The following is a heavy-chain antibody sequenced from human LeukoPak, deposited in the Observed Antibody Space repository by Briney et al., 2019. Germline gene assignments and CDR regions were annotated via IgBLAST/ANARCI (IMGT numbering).Heavy chain of an antibody. CDR3: AKSIVGVSGFGY. CDR2: LSASGGST. V-gene: IGHV3-23*01. D-gene: IGHD1-26*01. Sequence: RGSLRLSCAASGFTFTNYAMSWVRQAPGKGLERVSALSASGGSTYYADSVKGRFTISRDNSKNMLYLQMKSLRAEDTAVYYCAKSIVGVSGFGYWGQGALVTVSS. J-gene: IGHJ4*02. CDR1: GFTFTNYA.